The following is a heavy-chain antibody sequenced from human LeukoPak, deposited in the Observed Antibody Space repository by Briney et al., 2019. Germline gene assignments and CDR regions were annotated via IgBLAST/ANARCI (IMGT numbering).Heavy chain of an antibody. CDR3: VRGVPTLHAFDI. CDR1: GFTFSSYG. D-gene: IGHD2-15*01. J-gene: IGHJ3*02. V-gene: IGHV3-33*01. CDR2: IWYDGSNK. Sequence: PGGSLRLSCAASGFTFSSYGMHWVRQAPGKGLEWVAVIWYDGSNKYYADSVKGRFTISRDNSKNTLYLQMNSLRAEDTAVYYCVRGVPTLHAFDIWGQGTMVTVSS.